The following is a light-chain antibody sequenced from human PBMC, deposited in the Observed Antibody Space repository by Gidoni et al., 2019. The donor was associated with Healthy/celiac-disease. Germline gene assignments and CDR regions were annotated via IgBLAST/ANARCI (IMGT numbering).Light chain of an antibody. V-gene: IGKV3-11*01. CDR2: DAS. J-gene: IGKJ4*01. CDR3: QQRSNWPPSLT. CDR1: QSVSSY. Sequence: EIGLTQSPATLSVSPGERATLSCRASQSVSSYLAWYQQKPGQAPRLLLYDASNRATGIPARFSGSGSGTDFTLTISSLEPEDFAVYYCQQRSNWPPSLTFGGGTKVEIK.